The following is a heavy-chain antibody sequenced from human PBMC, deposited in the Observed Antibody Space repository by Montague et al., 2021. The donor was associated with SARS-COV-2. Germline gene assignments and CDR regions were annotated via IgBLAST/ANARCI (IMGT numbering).Heavy chain of an antibody. J-gene: IGHJ4*02. V-gene: IGHV4-59*01. CDR2: INYNGRT. D-gene: IGHD5-12*01. CDR3: ARGTEVDAFDY. Sequence: SETLSLTCTVSGGSINGYYWNWVRQPPGKGLQWIAHINYNGRTSYIPSLKSRLSVSLDKAKYQFYLALTSVTVADTARSFCARGTEVDAFDYWGQGAMVSVSS. CDR1: GGSINGYY.